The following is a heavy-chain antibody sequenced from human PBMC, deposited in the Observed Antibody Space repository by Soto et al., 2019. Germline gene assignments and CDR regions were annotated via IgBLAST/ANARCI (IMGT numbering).Heavy chain of an antibody. Sequence: SETLSLTCTVSCGPIATSSYFWAWIHRPPGKGLEWIGSIDYRGTIYNNPSLKSRVTISVDTSKNHFSLKLDSVTAADTALYYCSRRAPEGFDPWGQGTLVTVSS. V-gene: IGHV4-39*02. CDR3: SRRAPEGFDP. CDR1: CGPIATSSYF. J-gene: IGHJ5*02. CDR2: IDYRGTI.